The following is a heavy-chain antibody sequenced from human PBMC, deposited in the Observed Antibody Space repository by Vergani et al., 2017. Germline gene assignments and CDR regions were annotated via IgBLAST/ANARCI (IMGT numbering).Heavy chain of an antibody. CDR3: ARTASNGNRYYFDY. D-gene: IGHD1-14*01. CDR2: IFSNDET. J-gene: IGHJ4*02. CDR1: GFSLSNARMG. Sequence: QVTLKESGPVLVKPTETLTLTCTVSGFSLSNARMGVSWIRQPPGKALELLAHIFSNDETSYSASLKSRLTISKDTYKSQVVLTLTNMYPVDTATYYCARTASNGNRYYFDYWGQGTLVTVSS. V-gene: IGHV2-26*01.